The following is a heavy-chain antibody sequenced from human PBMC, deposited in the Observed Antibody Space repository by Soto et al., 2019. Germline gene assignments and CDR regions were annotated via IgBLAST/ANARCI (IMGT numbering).Heavy chain of an antibody. V-gene: IGHV1-8*01. J-gene: IGHJ5*02. CDR2: MNPNSGNT. CDR3: ARTRFGAVAGT. D-gene: IGHD6-19*01. Sequence: QVQLVQSGAEVKKPGASVKVSCKTSGYTFTSYDIHWVRQATGQGPEWMGWMNPNSGNTVYEQKFQGRITMTRNTSKSTAYLELSSLRPEDTAVYYCARTRFGAVAGTWGQGTLVTVSS. CDR1: GYTFTSYD.